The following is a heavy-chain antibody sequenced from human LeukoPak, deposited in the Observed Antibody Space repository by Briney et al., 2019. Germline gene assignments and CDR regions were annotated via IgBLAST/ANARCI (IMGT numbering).Heavy chain of an antibody. V-gene: IGHV4-31*03. CDR1: GGSISSGGYY. CDR3: AREGYDSSFAH. CDR2: IYYSGST. J-gene: IGHJ5*02. Sequence: SQTLSLTCTVSGGSISSGGYYWSWIRQHPGKGLEWIGYIYYSGSTYYNPSLKSRVTMSVDTSKNQFSLKLSSVTAADTAVYYCAREGYDSSFAHWGQGTLVTVSS. D-gene: IGHD3-22*01.